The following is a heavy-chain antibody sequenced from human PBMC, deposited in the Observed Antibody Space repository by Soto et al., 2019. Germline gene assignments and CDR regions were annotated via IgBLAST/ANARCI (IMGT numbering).Heavy chain of an antibody. D-gene: IGHD1-26*01. J-gene: IGHJ4*02. CDR3: AGTLRSGNLYRFF. V-gene: IGHV1-69*01. CDR2: FIPIFGTS. Sequence: QVQLVQSGAEVKKPGSSVKVSCKASGGPFSSYTFTWVRQAPGEGLEWVGGFIPIFGTSNYPQRLPCRVTITADESTRTVYMEVNNLTSEDTAFSYCAGTLRSGNLYRFFWGQGTLITVSS. CDR1: GGPFSSYT.